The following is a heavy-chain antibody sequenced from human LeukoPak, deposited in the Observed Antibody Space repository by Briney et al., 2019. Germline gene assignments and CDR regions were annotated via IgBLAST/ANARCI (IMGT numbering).Heavy chain of an antibody. CDR1: GGSFSGYY. Sequence: SETLSLTCAVYGGSFSGYYWSWIRQPPGKGLEWIGEINHSGSTNYNPSLKSRVTISVDTSKNQFSLKLSSVTAADTAVYYCARGRRCSSNGRGFDPWGQGTLVTVSS. D-gene: IGHD6-13*01. CDR3: ARGRRCSSNGRGFDP. CDR2: INHSGST. V-gene: IGHV4-34*01. J-gene: IGHJ5*02.